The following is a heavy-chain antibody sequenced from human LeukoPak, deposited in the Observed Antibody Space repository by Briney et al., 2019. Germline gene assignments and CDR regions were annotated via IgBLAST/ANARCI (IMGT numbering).Heavy chain of an antibody. D-gene: IGHD6-6*01. CDR2: MYHGGST. CDR1: SFSISSGYY. CDR3: ARGARRFRYFDY. V-gene: IGHV4-38-2*02. Sequence: PSETLSLTCTVSSFSISSGYYWGWIRQPPGKGLEWIGSMYHGGSTYYSPSLTSRVTISVDTSKNQFSLKLSSVTAADTAVYYCARGARRFRYFDYWGQGTLVTVSS. J-gene: IGHJ4*02.